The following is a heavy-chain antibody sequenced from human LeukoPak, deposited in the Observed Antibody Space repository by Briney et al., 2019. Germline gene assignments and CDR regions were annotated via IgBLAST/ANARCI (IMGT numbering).Heavy chain of an antibody. CDR2: ISGTGGSA. V-gene: IGHV3-23*01. Sequence: QPGGSLRLSCAASGFTFSSYAMSWVRQAPGKGLKWVSAISGTGGSAYYADSVKGRFTISRDNSKNTLYLQMNSLRAGDPPVYYCAKDGGSSWSPLDYWGQGTLVTVSS. CDR3: AKDGGSSWSPLDY. J-gene: IGHJ4*02. CDR1: GFTFSSYA. D-gene: IGHD6-13*01.